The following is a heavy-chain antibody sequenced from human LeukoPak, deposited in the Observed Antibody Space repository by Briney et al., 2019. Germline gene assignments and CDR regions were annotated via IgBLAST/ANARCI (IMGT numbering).Heavy chain of an antibody. CDR1: GFTLSSYA. J-gene: IGHJ6*03. CDR2: ISASCGST. V-gene: IGHV3-23*01. Sequence: GGSLRLSCAASGFTLSSYAMSWVRQAPGKGLEWVSSISASCGSTNYADSVKGRFTISRDNSKNTVYLQMNRLRAEDTAVYYCAKVMKGSERLTMVRGVIIKTAGLYYMDVWGKGTTVTVSS. D-gene: IGHD3-10*01. CDR3: AKVMKGSERLTMVRGVIIKTAGLYYMDV.